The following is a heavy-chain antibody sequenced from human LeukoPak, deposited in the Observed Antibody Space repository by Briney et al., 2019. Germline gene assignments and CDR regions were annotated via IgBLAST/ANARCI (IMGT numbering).Heavy chain of an antibody. CDR3: ARQVGALIKRIDD. CDR2: INHSGST. D-gene: IGHD1-26*01. Sequence: PSETLSLTCAVYGWPFSGSYWTWIRQPPGKGLEWIREINHSGSTHYNPSLKSRVTISVDTSKNQCSLKPRSVTAADKAVYYCARQVGALIKRIDDWGQGTLVTVSS. V-gene: IGHV4-34*01. J-gene: IGHJ4*02. CDR1: GWPFSGSY.